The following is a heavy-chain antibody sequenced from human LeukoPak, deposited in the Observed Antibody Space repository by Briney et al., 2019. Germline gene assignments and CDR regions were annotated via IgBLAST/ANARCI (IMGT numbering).Heavy chain of an antibody. CDR1: GFTVSSNY. J-gene: IGHJ6*02. CDR2: IYSGGST. V-gene: IGHV3-66*04. CDR3: ARHLAAAVTRRSYGMVV. D-gene: IGHD6-13*01. Sequence: GGSLRLSCAASGFTVSSNYMSWVRQAPGKGLEWVSVIYSGGSTYYADSVNGRGTIPRDNSKNTLYLQMNSLRAEDTAVYYCARHLAAAVTRRSYGMVVWGQETTVTVSS.